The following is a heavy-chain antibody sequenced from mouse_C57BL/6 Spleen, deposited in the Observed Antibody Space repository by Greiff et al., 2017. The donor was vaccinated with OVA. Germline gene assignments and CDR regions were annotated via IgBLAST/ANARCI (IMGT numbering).Heavy chain of an antibody. CDR1: GYSFTGYY. V-gene: IGHV1-42*01. J-gene: IGHJ2*01. CDR3: ARTYDGYSYYFDY. D-gene: IGHD2-3*01. Sequence: EVQVVESGPELVKPGASVKISCKASGYSFTGYYMNWVKQSPEKSLEWIGEINPSTGGTTYNQKFKAKATLTVDKSSSTAYMQLKSLTSEDSAVYYCARTYDGYSYYFDYWGQGTTLTVSS. CDR2: INPSTGGT.